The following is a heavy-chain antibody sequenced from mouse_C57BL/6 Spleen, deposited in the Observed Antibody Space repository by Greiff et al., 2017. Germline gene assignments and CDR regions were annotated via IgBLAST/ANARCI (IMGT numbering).Heavy chain of an antibody. J-gene: IGHJ2*01. V-gene: IGHV1-54*01. CDR2: INPGSGGT. CDR1: GYDFTNYL. CDR3: AREEYYSSSYYFDY. Sequence: QVQLQQSGAELVRPGPSVTVSCKASGYDFTNYLIEWVKQRPGQGLEWIGVINPGSGGTTYNEKFKGKATLTAEKSSSTAYMQLSSLTSEDSAVYFCAREEYYSSSYYFDYWGQGTTLTVSS. D-gene: IGHD1-1*01.